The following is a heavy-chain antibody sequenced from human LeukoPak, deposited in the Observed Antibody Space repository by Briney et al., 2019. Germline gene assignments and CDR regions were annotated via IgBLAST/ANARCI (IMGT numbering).Heavy chain of an antibody. CDR2: IKQDGSEK. J-gene: IGHJ6*03. CDR3: ARLVVVPAASSKDYYYYYYMDV. CDR1: GFTFSSYW. D-gene: IGHD2-2*01. Sequence: GGSLRLSCAASGFTFSSYWMSWVRQAPGKGLEWVTNIKQDGSEKYYVDSVKGRFTISRDNAKNSLYLQMNSLRAEDTAVYYCARLVVVPAASSKDYYYYYYMDVWGKGTTVTVSS. V-gene: IGHV3-7*01.